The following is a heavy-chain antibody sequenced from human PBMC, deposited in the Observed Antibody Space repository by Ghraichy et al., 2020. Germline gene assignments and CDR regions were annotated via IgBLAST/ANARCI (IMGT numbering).Heavy chain of an antibody. Sequence: GGSLRLSCAASGFTFSNFGMNWVRQAPGKRLEWISYISSSSSTIHYADSVKGRFTISRDNAKNSVYLQMHSLRAEDTATYYCARVRLGYFYGMDVWGQGTTVTVSS. CDR3: ARVRLGYFYGMDV. D-gene: IGHD3-10*01. CDR2: ISSSSSTI. J-gene: IGHJ6*02. V-gene: IGHV3-48*01. CDR1: GFTFSNFG.